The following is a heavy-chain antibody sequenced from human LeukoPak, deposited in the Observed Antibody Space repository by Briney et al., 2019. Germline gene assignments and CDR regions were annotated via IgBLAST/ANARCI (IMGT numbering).Heavy chain of an antibody. CDR2: ISSSGTTI. V-gene: IGHV3-48*01. D-gene: IGHD1-26*01. Sequence: GGSLRLSCAASGFTFRTSGMNWARQAPGKGLEWVSYISSSGTTISYAQSVKGRFTITRDNAQNSLTLHMNTLRADDTAVYYCAKDGGTHFDHWGQGTLVTVSS. CDR3: AKDGGTHFDH. J-gene: IGHJ4*02. CDR1: GFTFRTSG.